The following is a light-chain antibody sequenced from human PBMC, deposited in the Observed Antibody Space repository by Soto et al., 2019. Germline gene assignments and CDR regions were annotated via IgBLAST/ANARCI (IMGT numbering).Light chain of an antibody. CDR3: QQFGSSWLT. V-gene: IGKV3-20*01. CDR2: GTS. CDR1: QSIGSSY. J-gene: IGKJ1*01. Sequence: ENVLTQSPGTLSLSPGERATLSCRASQSIGSSYLAWYQHKPGHAPRLIIYGTSGRATGIPDRCSGSGSGTDFALTISRLEPEEFAVYYWQQFGSSWLTFGQGTKVEIK.